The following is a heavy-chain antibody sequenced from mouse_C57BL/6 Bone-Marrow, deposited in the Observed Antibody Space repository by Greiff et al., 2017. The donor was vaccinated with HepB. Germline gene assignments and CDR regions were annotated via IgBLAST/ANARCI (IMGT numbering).Heavy chain of an antibody. CDR1: GFSLTSSG. D-gene: IGHD3-2*02. Sequence: VKVVESGPGLVAPSQSLSITCTVSGFSLTSSGVSWVRQPPGKGLEWLGVIWGDGGTNYHSAPISRLGISKDNAKSQVFIKLNSLQTEDTDTYYSTKPTAQATGFAYWGQGALVTVSA. CDR3: TKPTAQATGFAY. J-gene: IGHJ3*01. V-gene: IGHV2-3*01. CDR2: IWGDGGT.